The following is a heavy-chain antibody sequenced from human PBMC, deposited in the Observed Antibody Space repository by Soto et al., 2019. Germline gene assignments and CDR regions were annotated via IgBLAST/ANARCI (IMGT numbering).Heavy chain of an antibody. V-gene: IGHV3-23*01. D-gene: IGHD3-10*01. Sequence: QTGGSLRLSCAASGFTFSSYAMSWVRQAPGKGLEWVSAISGSGGSTYYADSVKGRFTISRDNSKNTLYLQMNSLRAEDTAVYYCAKDPGGGITMVRGATNWGQGTLVTVSS. J-gene: IGHJ4*02. CDR3: AKDPGGGITMVRGATN. CDR2: ISGSGGST. CDR1: GFTFSSYA.